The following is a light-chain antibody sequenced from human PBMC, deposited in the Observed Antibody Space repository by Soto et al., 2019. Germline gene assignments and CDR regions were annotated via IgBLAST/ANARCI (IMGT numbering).Light chain of an antibody. CDR3: QQDNSYPLT. Sequence: DIQMTQSPSTLSASVGDRVTITCRASQSISSWLAWYQQKPGKAPNLLIYKASSLVSGVPSRFSGSGSGTEFTLPISSLQPDDFSTSYCQQDNSYPLTFGGGTKVEIK. V-gene: IGKV1-5*03. CDR2: KAS. J-gene: IGKJ4*01. CDR1: QSISSW.